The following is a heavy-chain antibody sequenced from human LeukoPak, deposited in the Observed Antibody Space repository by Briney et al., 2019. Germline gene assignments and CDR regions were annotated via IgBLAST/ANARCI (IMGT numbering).Heavy chain of an antibody. D-gene: IGHD6-13*01. Sequence: SETLSLTCAVYCVSFSGYYWSWIRQPPGKGLEWIGEINHSGSTNYNPSLKSRVTISVDTSKNQFSLKLSSVTAADTAVYYCARQGIAAATGDYWGQGTLVTVSS. CDR2: INHSGST. J-gene: IGHJ4*02. CDR1: CVSFSGYY. CDR3: ARQGIAAATGDY. V-gene: IGHV4-34*01.